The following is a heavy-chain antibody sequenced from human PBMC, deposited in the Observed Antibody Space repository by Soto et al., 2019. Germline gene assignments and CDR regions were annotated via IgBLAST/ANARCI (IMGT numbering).Heavy chain of an antibody. CDR2: ISGSGGST. Sequence: EVQLLESGGGLVQPGGSLRLSCAASGFTFSSYAMSWVRQAPGKGLEWVSAISGSGGSTYYADSVKGRFTISRDNSNNTLYLQMNSLRAEDTAVYYCAKDSLNDFWSGYYPFDYWGQGTLVTVSS. D-gene: IGHD3-3*01. J-gene: IGHJ4*02. V-gene: IGHV3-23*01. CDR3: AKDSLNDFWSGYYPFDY. CDR1: GFTFSSYA.